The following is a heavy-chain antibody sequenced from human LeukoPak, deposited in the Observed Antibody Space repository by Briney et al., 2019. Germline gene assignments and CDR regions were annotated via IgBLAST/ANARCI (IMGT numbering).Heavy chain of an antibody. V-gene: IGHV3-48*04. D-gene: IGHD3-3*01. CDR1: GFTFSSYA. J-gene: IGHJ3*02. CDR2: ISSSGSTI. CDR3: ARGIYDFWSGYHPDAFDI. Sequence: GTSLRLSCAASGFTFSSYAIHWVRQAPGKGLEWVSYISSSGSTIYYADSVKGRFTISRDNAKNSLYLQMNSLRAEDTAVYYCARGIYDFWSGYHPDAFDIWGQGTMVTVSS.